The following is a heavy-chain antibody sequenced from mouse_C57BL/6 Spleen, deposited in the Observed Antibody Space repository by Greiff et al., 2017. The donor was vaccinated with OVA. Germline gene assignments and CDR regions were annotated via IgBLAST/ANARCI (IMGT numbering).Heavy chain of an antibody. D-gene: IGHD2-3*01. Sequence: VQLQQPGAELVKPGASVKMSCKASGYTFTSYWITWVKQRPGQGLEWIGDIYPGSGSTNYNEKFKSKATLPVDTSSSTAYMQLSSLTSEDAAVYYCARRDDGYYGGAMDYWGQGTSVTVSS. CDR2: IYPGSGST. J-gene: IGHJ4*01. CDR1: GYTFTSYW. CDR3: ARRDDGYYGGAMDY. V-gene: IGHV1-55*01.